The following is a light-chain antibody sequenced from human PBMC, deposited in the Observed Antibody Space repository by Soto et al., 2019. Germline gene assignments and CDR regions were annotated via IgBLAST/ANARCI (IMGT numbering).Light chain of an antibody. CDR1: QNVGSTY. Sequence: EIVLTQSPGTLSLSPGERATLSCRAGQNVGSTYLAWYQQIPGQAPRLLIYGASRRATGIPDRFSGSGSGTDFTLTISSLEPEDFAVYYCQQYGISPYTFGQGTKLEIK. J-gene: IGKJ2*01. CDR3: QQYGISPYT. CDR2: GAS. V-gene: IGKV3-20*01.